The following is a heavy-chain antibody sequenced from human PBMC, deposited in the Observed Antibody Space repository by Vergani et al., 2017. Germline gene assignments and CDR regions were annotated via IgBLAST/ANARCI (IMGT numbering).Heavy chain of an antibody. J-gene: IGHJ3*01. Sequence: EKPLVQSGSETKQPGASLKISCQAFGYIFSNFWIGWVRQRPGRGLEWMGIIYPGDSEVKSNPTFRGQVIFSVDTSVNTAYLQWRSLQASDTATYFCASGGHGSENGGALQLWGQGTNITVSS. CDR1: GYIFSNFW. CDR2: IYPGDSEV. CDR3: ASGGHGSENGGALQL. D-gene: IGHD3-10*01. V-gene: IGHV5-51*01.